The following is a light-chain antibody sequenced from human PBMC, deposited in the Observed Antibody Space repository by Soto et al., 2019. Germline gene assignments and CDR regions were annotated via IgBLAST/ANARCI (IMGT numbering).Light chain of an antibody. V-gene: IGKV3-11*01. CDR2: DAT. Sequence: EIVLTQSPATLSLSPGERATLLCRASQSISIYLAWYQQKPGQAPRLLIYDATNRATAIPGRFSGSGSGTEFTLTISSLEPEDFAVYYCQQRSTWPWTFGQGTKVEIK. CDR1: QSISIY. J-gene: IGKJ1*01. CDR3: QQRSTWPWT.